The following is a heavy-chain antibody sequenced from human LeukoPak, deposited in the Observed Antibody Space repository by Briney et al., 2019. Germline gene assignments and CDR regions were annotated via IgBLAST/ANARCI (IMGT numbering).Heavy chain of an antibody. CDR3: ARDPAASYYYYMDV. J-gene: IGHJ6*03. CDR2: IYYSGST. V-gene: IGHV4-39*07. CDR1: GGSISSSSYY. Sequence: SETLSLTCTVSGGSISSSSYYWGWIRQPPGKGLEWIGSIYYSGSTYYNPSLKSRVTISVDTSKNQFSLKLSSVTAADTAVYYCARDPAASYYYYMDVWGKGTTVTISS. D-gene: IGHD2-2*01.